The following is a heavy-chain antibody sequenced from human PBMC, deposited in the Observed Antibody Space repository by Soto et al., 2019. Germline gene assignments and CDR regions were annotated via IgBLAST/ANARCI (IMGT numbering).Heavy chain of an antibody. D-gene: IGHD4-17*01. CDR1: GGSISSGGYY. J-gene: IGHJ4*02. V-gene: IGHV4-31*03. Sequence: SETLSLTCTVSGGSISSGGYYWSWIRQHPGKGLEWIGYIYYSGSTYYNPSLKSRVTISVDTSKNQFSLKLSSVTAADTAVYYCARNGGYGDYFFDYWGQGTLVTVSP. CDR2: IYYSGST. CDR3: ARNGGYGDYFFDY.